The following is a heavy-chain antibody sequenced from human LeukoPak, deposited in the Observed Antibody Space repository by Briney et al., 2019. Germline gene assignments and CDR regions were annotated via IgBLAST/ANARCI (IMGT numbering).Heavy chain of an antibody. CDR1: GGSISSSSYY. CDR2: IYYSGST. Sequence: SETLSLTCTVSGGSISSSSYYWGWIRQPPGKGLEWPGSIYYSGSTYYNPSLRSRVTISVDTYKNHVSLKVNSVTAADTAVYYCARHRTRGWGLDYLGQGTLVSVCS. J-gene: IGHJ4*02. V-gene: IGHV4-39*01. D-gene: IGHD1/OR15-1a*01. CDR3: ARHRTRGWGLDY.